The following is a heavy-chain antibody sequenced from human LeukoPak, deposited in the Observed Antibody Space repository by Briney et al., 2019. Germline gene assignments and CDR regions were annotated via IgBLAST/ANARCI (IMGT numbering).Heavy chain of an antibody. D-gene: IGHD3-22*01. CDR1: GFTFSSYS. J-gene: IGHJ4*02. V-gene: IGHV3-21*01. CDR3: VRVRYDSSGFYSIFDY. Sequence: GGSLRLSCAASGFTFSSYSMNWVRQAPGKGLEWVSSITRSSIYIYYADSLKGRFTISRDNAKNSLYLQMNSLRAEDTAVYYCVRVRYDSSGFYSIFDYWGQGTLVTVSS. CDR2: ITRSSIYI.